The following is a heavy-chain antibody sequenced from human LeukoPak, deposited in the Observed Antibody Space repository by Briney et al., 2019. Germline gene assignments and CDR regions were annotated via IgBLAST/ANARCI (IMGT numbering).Heavy chain of an antibody. D-gene: IGHD1-1*01. V-gene: IGHV4-38-2*02. CDR1: GYAIRSGYH. CDR2: IHRSGST. Sequence: SETLSLTCTVSGYAIRSGYHWGWIRQPPGKGLELIAIIHRSGSTYHNPSLKSRVTMSVDTSKNQFSQILNSVTAADTAVYYCARVNWVPDYWGQGTLVTVSS. J-gene: IGHJ4*02. CDR3: ARVNWVPDY.